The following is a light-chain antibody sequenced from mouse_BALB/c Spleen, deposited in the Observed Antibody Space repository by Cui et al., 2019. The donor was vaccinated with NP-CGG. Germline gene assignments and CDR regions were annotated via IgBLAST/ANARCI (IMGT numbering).Light chain of an antibody. CDR3: ALWYSNHWV. V-gene: IGLV1*01. J-gene: IGLJ1*01. CDR2: GTN. CDR1: TGAVTTSNY. Sequence: QAVVTRESALTTSPGETVTLTCRSSTGAVTTSNYANWVQEKPDHLFTGLTGGTNKRAPGVPARFSGSLIGDKAALTITGAQTEDEAIYFCALWYSNHWVFGGGTKLTVL.